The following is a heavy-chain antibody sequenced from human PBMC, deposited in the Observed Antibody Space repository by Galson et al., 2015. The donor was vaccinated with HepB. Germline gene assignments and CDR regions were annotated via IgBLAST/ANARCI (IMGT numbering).Heavy chain of an antibody. CDR2: IIPIFGTA. D-gene: IGHD2-2*01. Sequence: SVKVSCKASGGTFSSYAISWVRQAPGQGLEWMGGIIPIFGTANYAQKFQGRVTITADESTSTAYMELSSLRSEDTAVYYCASAYCSSTSCQARFDPWGQGTLVTVSS. CDR3: ASAYCSSTSCQARFDP. V-gene: IGHV1-69*13. J-gene: IGHJ5*02. CDR1: GGTFSSYA.